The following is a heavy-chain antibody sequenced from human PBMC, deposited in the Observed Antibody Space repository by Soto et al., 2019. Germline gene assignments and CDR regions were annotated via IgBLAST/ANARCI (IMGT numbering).Heavy chain of an antibody. V-gene: IGHV4-59*01. D-gene: IGHD6-19*01. CDR1: GGSISSYY. CDR2: IYYSGST. CDR3: ARDVLAGTEAVGY. Sequence: QVQLQEPGPGLVKPSETLSLTCTVSGGSISSYYWSWIRQPPGKGLEWIGYIYYSGSTNYNPSLKSRVTISVDTSKNQFSLKLSSVTAADTAVYYCARDVLAGTEAVGYWGQGTLVTVSS. J-gene: IGHJ4*02.